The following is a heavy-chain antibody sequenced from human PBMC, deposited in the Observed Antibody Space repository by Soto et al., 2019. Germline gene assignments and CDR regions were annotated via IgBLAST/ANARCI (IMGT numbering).Heavy chain of an antibody. CDR3: ARGPMTTVVTSYYFDY. J-gene: IGHJ4*02. CDR2: IGTAGDT. D-gene: IGHD4-17*01. Sequence: PGGSLRLSCAASGFTFSSYDMHWVRQATGKGLEWVSAIGTAGDTYYPGSVKGRFTISRENAKNSLYLQMNSLRAEDMAVYYCARGPMTTVVTSYYFDYWGQGTLVTVSS. CDR1: GFTFSSYD. V-gene: IGHV3-13*01.